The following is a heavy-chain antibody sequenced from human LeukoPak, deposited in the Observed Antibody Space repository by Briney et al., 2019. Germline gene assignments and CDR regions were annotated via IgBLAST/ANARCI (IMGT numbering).Heavy chain of an antibody. D-gene: IGHD2-15*01. CDR3: AIGGYCSGGSCYDYYYYYGMDV. Sequence: PGGSLRLSCAASGFTFSSYAMSWVRQAPGKGLEWVSAISGSGGSTYYADSVKGRFTISRDNSKNTLYLQMNSLRAEDTAVYYCAIGGYCSGGSCYDYYYYYGMDVWGQGTTVTISS. V-gene: IGHV3-23*01. CDR1: GFTFSSYA. CDR2: ISGSGGST. J-gene: IGHJ6*02.